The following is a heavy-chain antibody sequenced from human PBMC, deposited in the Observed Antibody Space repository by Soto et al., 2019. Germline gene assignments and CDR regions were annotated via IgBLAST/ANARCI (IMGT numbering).Heavy chain of an antibody. Sequence: PSETLSLTCAVSGGSISSSNWWSWVRQPPGKGLEWIGEIYHSGSTNYNPSLKSRVTISVDKSKNQFSLKLSSVTAADTAVYYCARVKDSGYCSGGSCRYYFDYWGQGTLVTVSS. CDR3: ARVKDSGYCSGGSCRYYFDY. CDR2: IYHSGST. J-gene: IGHJ4*02. V-gene: IGHV4-4*02. CDR1: GGSISSSNW. D-gene: IGHD2-15*01.